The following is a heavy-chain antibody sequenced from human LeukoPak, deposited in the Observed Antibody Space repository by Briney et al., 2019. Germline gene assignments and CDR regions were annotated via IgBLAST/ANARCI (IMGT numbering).Heavy chain of an antibody. CDR1: GFTFTDYA. CDR3: AKDRYSRGYFD. Sequence: GGSLRLSCAASGFTFTDYAMNWVRQAPGKGLEWLSAISGSGGSTYYADSIQGRFTISRDNSKNTLYLQMNSLRAEDTAIYYCAKDRYSRGYFDWGQGTLVTVSS. V-gene: IGHV3-23*01. D-gene: IGHD3-22*01. J-gene: IGHJ4*02. CDR2: ISGSGGST.